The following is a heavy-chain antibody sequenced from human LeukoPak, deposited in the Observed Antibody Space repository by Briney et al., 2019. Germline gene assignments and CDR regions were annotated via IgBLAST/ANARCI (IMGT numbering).Heavy chain of an antibody. V-gene: IGHV3-23*01. D-gene: IGHD5-12*01. CDR2: ISGSGGST. CDR1: GFTFSSYA. J-gene: IGHJ4*02. CDR3: AKTDRGYDPKYFYY. Sequence: GGSLRLSCAASGFTFSSYAMSWVRQAPGKGLEWVASISGSGGSTYYADSVKGRFTISRDNSKNTLYLQMNSLRAEDTALYYCAKTDRGYDPKYFYYWGQGTLVTVAS.